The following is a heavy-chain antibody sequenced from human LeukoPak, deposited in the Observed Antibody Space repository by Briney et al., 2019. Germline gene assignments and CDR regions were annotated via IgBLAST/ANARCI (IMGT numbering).Heavy chain of an antibody. CDR3: ARGRNTGRQFYFDY. J-gene: IGHJ4*02. CDR1: GFTFSSSG. V-gene: IGHV3-23*01. Sequence: GGSLRLSCAASGFTFSSSGMGWVRQAPGKGLECVSPITGSGGSTSYTDSVKGRFTISRDNSKNTLYLQMNSLRAEDTAVYYCARGRNTGRQFYFDYWGQGTLVAVAS. D-gene: IGHD5-18*01. CDR2: ITGSGGST.